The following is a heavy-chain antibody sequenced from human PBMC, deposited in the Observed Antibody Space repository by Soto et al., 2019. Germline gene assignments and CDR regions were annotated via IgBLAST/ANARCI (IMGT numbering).Heavy chain of an antibody. D-gene: IGHD1-1*01. CDR3: ARLFRPASTTSQAAHKSDI. CDR2: ISYDGSNK. Sequence: QVQLVESGGGVVQPGRSLRLSCAASGFTFSSYAMHWVHQAPGKGLEWVAVISYDGSNKYYADSVKGRFTISRDNSNNPLYLQMNSLRAEDTAVYYCARLFRPASTTSQAAHKSDIWGQGTMVTVSS. V-gene: IGHV3-30-3*01. J-gene: IGHJ3*02. CDR1: GFTFSSYA.